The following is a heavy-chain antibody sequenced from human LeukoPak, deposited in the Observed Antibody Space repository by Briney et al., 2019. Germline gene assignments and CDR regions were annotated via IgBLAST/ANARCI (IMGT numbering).Heavy chain of an antibody. CDR1: GFTFHNAW. D-gene: IGHD4-11*01. CDR3: TTLSNDVLY. V-gene: IGHV3-15*01. J-gene: IGHJ4*02. CDR2: MKSNRDGGTS. Sequence: PGGSLRLSCAASGFTFHNAWMTWVRQAPGRGLEWVGRMKSNRDGGTSDYAAPVKGRFTISRDDSKNTLYLRMNSLRAEDTAVYYCTTLSNDVLYWGQGTLVTVS.